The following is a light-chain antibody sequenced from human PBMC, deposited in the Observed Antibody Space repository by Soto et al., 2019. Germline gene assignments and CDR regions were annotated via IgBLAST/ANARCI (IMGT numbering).Light chain of an antibody. CDR3: QQYVTSPPGYT. CDR2: GAS. V-gene: IGKV3-20*01. Sequence: EVVLTQSPGTLSLSPGERATLSCRTSQTVSSSYYLAWYQQKPGQAPRLLIYGASNRASGVPDRFSSGWSGTDFTLTISRLEPDDFAVYYCQQYVTSPPGYTFGQGPELRIK. J-gene: IGKJ2*01. CDR1: QTVSSSYY.